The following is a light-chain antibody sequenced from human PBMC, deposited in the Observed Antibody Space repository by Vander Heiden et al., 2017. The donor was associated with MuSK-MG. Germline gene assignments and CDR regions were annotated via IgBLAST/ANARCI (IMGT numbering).Light chain of an antibody. CDR3: AAWDDSLNGLWV. J-gene: IGLJ3*02. CDR1: SSNIGGNT. V-gene: IGLV1-44*01. CDR2: NNN. Sequence: QSVLTQPPSASGTPGQRVTISCSGSSSNIGGNTVNWYQQLPGTAPNLLIYNNNQRPSGVPDRFSGSNSGTSASLAIGGLQSADETDYYCAAWDDSLNGLWVFGGGTKLTVL.